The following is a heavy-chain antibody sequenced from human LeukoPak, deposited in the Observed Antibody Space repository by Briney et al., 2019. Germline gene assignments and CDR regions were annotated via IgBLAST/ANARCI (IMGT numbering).Heavy chain of an antibody. CDR3: AKAYPFVAVPAYFDY. CDR1: GFTFYDYA. D-gene: IGHD6-19*01. CDR2: ISWNSDTI. V-gene: IGHV3-9*01. Sequence: PGRSLRLSCVASGFTFYDYAMHWVRQSPGKGLEWVSGISWNSDTIGYADSVKGRFTISRDNAKNSLFLQMDSLRAEDTALYYCAKAYPFVAVPAYFDYWGQGTLVTVSS. J-gene: IGHJ4*02.